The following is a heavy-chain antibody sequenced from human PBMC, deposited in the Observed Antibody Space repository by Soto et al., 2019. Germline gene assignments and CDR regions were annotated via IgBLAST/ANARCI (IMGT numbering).Heavy chain of an antibody. CDR1: GGSFTSNNW. Sequence: SETLSLTCAVSGGSFTSNNWWTCVRQPPGQGLEWIGEIYRTGSTNYNPSLKSRVTISLDKSENQFSLKLSSVTAADTAVYYCARDSRTMSELYYYYGMDVWGQGTTVTVSS. CDR2: IYRTGST. CDR3: ARDSRTMSELYYYYGMDV. D-gene: IGHD3-3*01. V-gene: IGHV4-4*02. J-gene: IGHJ6*02.